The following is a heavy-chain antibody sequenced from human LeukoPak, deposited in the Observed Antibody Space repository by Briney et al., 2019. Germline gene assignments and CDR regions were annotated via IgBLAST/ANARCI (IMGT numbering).Heavy chain of an antibody. Sequence: ASVKVSCKASGYTFTGYFMHWVRQAPGQGLEWMGWINPNSGGTNYAQKFQGRVTMTRDTSISTAYMELSRLRSDDTAVYYCARGLYGSGSFDYWGQGTLVTVSS. CDR1: GYTFTGYF. V-gene: IGHV1-2*02. J-gene: IGHJ4*02. CDR2: INPNSGGT. D-gene: IGHD3-10*01. CDR3: ARGLYGSGSFDY.